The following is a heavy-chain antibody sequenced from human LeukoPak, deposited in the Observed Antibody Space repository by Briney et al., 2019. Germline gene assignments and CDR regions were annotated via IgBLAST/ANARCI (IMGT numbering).Heavy chain of an antibody. CDR1: GGSISSYY. CDR2: IYTSGST. Sequence: PSETLSLTCTVSGGSISSYYWSWIRQPAGKGLEWIGRIYTSGSTNYNPSLKSRVTISVDTSKNQFSLKLSSVTAADTAVYYCASGGYYRRAFDPWGQGTLVTVSS. D-gene: IGHD3-22*01. V-gene: IGHV4-4*07. CDR3: ASGGYYRRAFDP. J-gene: IGHJ5*02.